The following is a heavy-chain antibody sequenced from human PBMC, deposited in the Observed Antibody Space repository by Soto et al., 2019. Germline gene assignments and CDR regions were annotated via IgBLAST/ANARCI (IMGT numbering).Heavy chain of an antibody. Sequence: GGSLTLSCAASGFSLSTYAMNWVRQAPGKGLEWVSVISDSGGDTKFADSVKGRFTMSRDNSKNMLYLQMTSLRAEDTAIYYCAKGLRGGYPGSRIFEYWGQGTPVTVSS. V-gene: IGHV3-23*01. CDR1: GFSLSTYA. J-gene: IGHJ4*02. CDR2: ISDSGGDT. CDR3: AKGLRGGYPGSRIFEY. D-gene: IGHD3-10*01.